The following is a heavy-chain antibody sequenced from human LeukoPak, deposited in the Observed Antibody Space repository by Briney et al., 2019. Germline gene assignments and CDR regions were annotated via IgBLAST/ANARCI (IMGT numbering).Heavy chain of an antibody. J-gene: IGHJ4*02. Sequence: ASVKVSCKASGYTFTGYYMHWVRQAPVQGLEWMGWINPNSGGTNYAQKFQGWVTMTRDTSISTAYMELSRLRSDDTAVYYCARGGGVVVAATLELDYWGQGTLVTVSS. CDR2: INPNSGGT. CDR1: GYTFTGYY. CDR3: ARGGGVVVAATLELDY. V-gene: IGHV1-2*04. D-gene: IGHD2-15*01.